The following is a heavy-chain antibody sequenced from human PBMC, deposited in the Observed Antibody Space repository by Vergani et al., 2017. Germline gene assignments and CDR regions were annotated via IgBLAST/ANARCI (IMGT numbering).Heavy chain of an antibody. Sequence: QVQLVQSGAEVKKPGSSVKVSCKASGGTFSSYAISWVRQAPGQGLEWMGGIIPIFGTANYAQKFQGRVTITADESTSTAYMELSSLRSEETAVYYCARAPYCSSTSCYSFSGSFAKKYYYYYMDVWGKGTTVTVSS. CDR3: ARAPYCSSTSCYSFSGSFAKKYYYYYMDV. D-gene: IGHD2-2*01. CDR2: IIPIFGTA. V-gene: IGHV1-69*01. J-gene: IGHJ6*03. CDR1: GGTFSSYA.